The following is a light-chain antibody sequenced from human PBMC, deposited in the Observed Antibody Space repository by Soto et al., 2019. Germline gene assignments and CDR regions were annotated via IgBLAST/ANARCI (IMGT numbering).Light chain of an antibody. CDR3: SSYTSSSTQV. CDR2: EVN. J-gene: IGLJ1*01. CDR1: SSDVGGYNY. V-gene: IGLV2-8*01. Sequence: QSALTQPPSASGSPGQSVTISCTGTSSDVGGYNYVSWYQHHPGKAPKLMLYEVNTRPSGVPDRFSGSKSGNTASLTVSGLQAEDEADYYCSSYTSSSTQVFGTGTKVTVL.